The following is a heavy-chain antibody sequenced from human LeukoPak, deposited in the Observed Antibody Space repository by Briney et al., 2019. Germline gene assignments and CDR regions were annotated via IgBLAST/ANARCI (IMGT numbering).Heavy chain of an antibody. CDR3: ARVCSSGWYSTPDAFDI. CDR2: ISSSSSYI. J-gene: IGHJ3*02. CDR1: GFTFSSYS. Sequence: GGSLRLSCAASGFTFSSYSMNWVRQAPGKGLEWVSSISSSSSYIYYADSVKGRFTISRDNAKNSLYLQMNSLRAEDTAVYYCARVCSSGWYSTPDAFDIWGQGTMVTVSS. V-gene: IGHV3-21*01. D-gene: IGHD6-19*01.